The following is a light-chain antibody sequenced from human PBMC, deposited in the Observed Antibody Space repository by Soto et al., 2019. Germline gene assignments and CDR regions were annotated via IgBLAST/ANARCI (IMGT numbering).Light chain of an antibody. J-gene: IGKJ1*01. CDR1: QNIYRN. Sequence: ILMTQSPASLSVSPGERATLSCRASQNIYRNIAWYQQRPGQAPRLLIYRASTRATGVPARFSGSGSGTEFTLTISSLQSDDFAVYSCLQYHNLWAFGQGTKVEI. V-gene: IGKV3-15*01. CDR2: RAS. CDR3: LQYHNLWA.